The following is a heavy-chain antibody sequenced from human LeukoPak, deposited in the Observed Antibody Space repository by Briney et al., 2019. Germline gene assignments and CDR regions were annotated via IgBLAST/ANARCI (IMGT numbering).Heavy chain of an antibody. CDR1: GFTFSSYA. Sequence: GGSLRLSCAASGFTFSSYAMSWVRQAPGKGLEWVSGISGSGYSTHADSVKGRFTISRDNSKSTLFLQMNSLRAEDTAVYYCAKVSGSGSFSPRTIDYWGQGTLVTVSS. CDR3: AKVSGSGSFSPRTIDY. D-gene: IGHD3-10*01. V-gene: IGHV3-23*01. J-gene: IGHJ4*02. CDR2: ISGSGYST.